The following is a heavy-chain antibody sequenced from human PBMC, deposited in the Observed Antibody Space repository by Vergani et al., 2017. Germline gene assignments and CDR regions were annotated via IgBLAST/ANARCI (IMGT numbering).Heavy chain of an antibody. CDR3: ARQVAVAGKWWGPYYYYGMDV. J-gene: IGHJ6*02. V-gene: IGHV5-10-1*01. Sequence: EVQLVQSGAEVKKPGESLRISCKGFGYSFTSYWISWVRQMPGKGLEWMGRIDPSDSYTNYSPSFQGHVTISADKSISTAYRQWSSLKASDTAMYYCARQVAVAGKWWGPYYYYGMDVWGQGTTVTVSS. CDR2: IDPSDSYT. CDR1: GYSFTSYW. D-gene: IGHD6-19*01.